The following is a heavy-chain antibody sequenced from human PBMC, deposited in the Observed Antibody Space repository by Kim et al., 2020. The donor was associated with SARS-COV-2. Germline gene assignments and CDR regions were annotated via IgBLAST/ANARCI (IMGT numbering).Heavy chain of an antibody. Sequence: SETLSLTCTVSGDSISSSSYYWGWIRQPPGKGLEWIGSIYYSGSTYYNPSLKSRVTISVDTSKNQFSLKLSSVTAANTAVYYCARDLPRYYYDSSGYYSEWLDPWGQGNLVTVSS. CDR1: GDSISSSSYY. CDR3: ARDLPRYYYDSSGYYSEWLDP. J-gene: IGHJ5*02. CDR2: IYYSGST. V-gene: IGHV4-39*07. D-gene: IGHD3-22*01.